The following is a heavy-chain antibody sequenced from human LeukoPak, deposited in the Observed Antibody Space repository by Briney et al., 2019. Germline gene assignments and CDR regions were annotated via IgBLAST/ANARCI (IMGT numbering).Heavy chain of an antibody. CDR2: INPNSGST. D-gene: IGHD3-9*01. CDR3: ARDFDWIPTYYFDY. CDR1: GYTFTGYY. V-gene: IGHV1-46*01. Sequence: ASVKVSCKASGYTFTGYYMHWVRQAPGQGLEWMGWINPNSGSTSYAQKFQGRVTMTRDTSTSTVYMELSSLRSEDTAVYYCARDFDWIPTYYFDYWGQGTLVTVSS. J-gene: IGHJ4*02.